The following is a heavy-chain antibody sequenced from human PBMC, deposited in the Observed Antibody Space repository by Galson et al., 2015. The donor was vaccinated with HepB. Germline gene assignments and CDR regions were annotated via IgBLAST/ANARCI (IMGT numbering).Heavy chain of an antibody. Sequence: SVKVSCKASGYTLTSYAMNWVRQAPGQGLEWMGWINTNTGNPTYAQGFTGRFVFSLDTSVSTAYLQISSLKAEDTAVYYCAAGRHYDSSGYYAGDYYYGMDVWGQGTTVTVSS. CDR3: AAGRHYDSSGYYAGDYYYGMDV. CDR2: INTNTGNP. D-gene: IGHD3-22*01. CDR1: GYTLTSYA. J-gene: IGHJ6*02. V-gene: IGHV7-4-1*02.